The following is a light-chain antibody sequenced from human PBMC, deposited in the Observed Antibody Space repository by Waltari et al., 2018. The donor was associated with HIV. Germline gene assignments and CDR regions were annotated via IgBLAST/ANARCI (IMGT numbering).Light chain of an antibody. CDR2: RNN. Sequence: QSVLIQSPSASGTPGQRVTISCSGSSPNIGCNYVYWYQQLPGTAPKLLIYRNNQRPSGVPDRFSGSKSGTSASLAISGLRSEDEADYYCATWDDSLSGPPFGGGTKLTVL. V-gene: IGLV1-47*01. CDR3: ATWDDSLSGPP. CDR1: SPNIGCNY. J-gene: IGLJ3*02.